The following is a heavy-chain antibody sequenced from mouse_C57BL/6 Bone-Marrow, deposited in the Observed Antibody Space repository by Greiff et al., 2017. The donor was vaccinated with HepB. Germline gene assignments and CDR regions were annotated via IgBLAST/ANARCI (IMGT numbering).Heavy chain of an antibody. CDR2: IRLKSDNYAT. J-gene: IGHJ1*03. Sequence: EVQVVESGGGLVQPGGSMKLSCVASGFTFSNYWMNWVRQSPEKGLEWVAQIRLKSDNYATHYAESVKGRFTISRDDSKSSVYLQMNNLRAEDTGIYYCTAGSSVNWYFDVWGTGTTVTVSS. CDR3: TAGSSVNWYFDV. CDR1: GFTFSNYW. V-gene: IGHV6-3*01. D-gene: IGHD1-1*01.